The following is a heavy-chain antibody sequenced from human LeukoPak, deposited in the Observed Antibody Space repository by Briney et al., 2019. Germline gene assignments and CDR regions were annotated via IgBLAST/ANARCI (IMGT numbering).Heavy chain of an antibody. D-gene: IGHD3-10*01. Sequence: GGSLRLSCAASDFTLSSYGMHWVRQAPGKGLEWVAVIRYDGSNKYYADSVKGRFTISRDNSKNTLYLQMNSLRAEDTAVYYCAKRVQVDYYGSGSYLGPSFDYWGQGTLVTVSS. J-gene: IGHJ4*02. CDR1: DFTLSSYG. CDR2: IRYDGSNK. CDR3: AKRVQVDYYGSGSYLGPSFDY. V-gene: IGHV3-30*02.